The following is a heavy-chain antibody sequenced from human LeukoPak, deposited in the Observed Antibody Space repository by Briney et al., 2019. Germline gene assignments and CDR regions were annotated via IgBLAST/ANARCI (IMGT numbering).Heavy chain of an antibody. CDR1: GGSINRGGYF. CDR2: IDYSGNT. D-gene: IGHD3-22*01. CDR3: ATDSSGYRIFDY. Sequence: SQTLSLTCTVSGGSINRGGYFWSWIRQHPGKGLEWIGYIDYSGNTLYNPSLKGRVTISEDTSKDQFSLKLNSVTAADTAVYYCATDSSGYRIFDYWGQGTLVTVSS. J-gene: IGHJ4*02. V-gene: IGHV4-31*03.